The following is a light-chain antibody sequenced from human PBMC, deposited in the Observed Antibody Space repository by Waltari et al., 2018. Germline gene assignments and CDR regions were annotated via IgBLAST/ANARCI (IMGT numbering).Light chain of an antibody. J-gene: IGKJ2*01. Sequence: DIQMTQSPSSVSASVGDRVTITCRASQGVTTWLAWYQQKPGKAPKLLIYAASRLQSGVPSMFTGTGSGTDFTLTISSLQPEDFATYYCQQAHTFPYTFGQGTKLEIK. CDR1: QGVTTW. V-gene: IGKV1-12*01. CDR2: AAS. CDR3: QQAHTFPYT.